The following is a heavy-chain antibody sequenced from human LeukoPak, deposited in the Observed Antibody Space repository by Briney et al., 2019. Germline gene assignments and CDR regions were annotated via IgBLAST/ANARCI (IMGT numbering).Heavy chain of an antibody. D-gene: IGHD4-17*01. CDR1: GFTFSSYW. CDR2: ISGSGGST. Sequence: PGGSLRLSCAASGFTFSSYWMSWVRQAPGKGLEWVSAISGSGGSTYYADSVKGRFTISRDNSKNTLYLQMNSLRAEDTAVYYCAKVGAYGDYYYYYYMDVWGKGTTVTISS. V-gene: IGHV3-23*01. J-gene: IGHJ6*03. CDR3: AKVGAYGDYYYYYYMDV.